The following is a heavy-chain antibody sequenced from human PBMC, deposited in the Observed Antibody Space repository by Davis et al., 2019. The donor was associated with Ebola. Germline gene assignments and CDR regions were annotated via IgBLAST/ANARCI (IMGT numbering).Heavy chain of an antibody. D-gene: IGHD1-26*01. V-gene: IGHV3-30*18. CDR2: ISYDGSNK. J-gene: IGHJ4*02. CDR1: GFSFRSYG. CDR3: AKDRGGSARGYYFDY. Sequence: GESLKISCVASGFSFRSYGMHWVRQTPGKGLEWVAVISYDGSNKYYADSVKGRFTISRDNSKNTLYLQMNSLRAEDTAVYYCAKDRGGSARGYYFDYWGQGTLVTVSS.